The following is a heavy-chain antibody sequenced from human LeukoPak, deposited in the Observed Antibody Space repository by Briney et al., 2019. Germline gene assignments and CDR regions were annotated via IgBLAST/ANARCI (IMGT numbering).Heavy chain of an antibody. CDR3: ARVSARITIFGVVIPDAFDI. CDR1: GGSISSYY. J-gene: IGHJ3*02. CDR2: IYYSGST. D-gene: IGHD3-3*01. Sequence: PSETLSLTCTVSGGSISSYYWSWIRQPPGKGLEWIGYIYYSGSTYYNPSLKSRVTISVDTSKNQFSLKLSSVTAADTAVYYCARVSARITIFGVVIPDAFDIWGQGTMVTVSS. V-gene: IGHV4-30-4*08.